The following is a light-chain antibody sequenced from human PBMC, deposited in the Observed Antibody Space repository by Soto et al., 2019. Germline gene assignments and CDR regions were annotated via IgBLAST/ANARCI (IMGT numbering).Light chain of an antibody. Sequence: QTVVTQPASVSGSPGQSITISCTGTSSDVGSLNVVSWYQQLPGKAPKLMIYEGSKRPSGISNRFSGSKSGNTASLTISGLQTDDEADYYCCSYAGRSTWDVVFGGGTKVTVL. J-gene: IGLJ2*01. CDR2: EGS. CDR3: CSYAGRSTWDVV. V-gene: IGLV2-23*01. CDR1: SSDVGSLNV.